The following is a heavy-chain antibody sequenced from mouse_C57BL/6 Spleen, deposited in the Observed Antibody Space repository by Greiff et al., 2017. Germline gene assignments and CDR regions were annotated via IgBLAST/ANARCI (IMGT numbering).Heavy chain of an antibody. V-gene: IGHV5-17*01. CDR3: ARGIYYYGSDAMDY. D-gene: IGHD1-1*01. J-gene: IGHJ4*01. CDR1: GFTFSDYG. CDR2: ISSGSSTI. Sequence: EVKLVESGGGLVKPGGSLKLSCAASGFTFSDYGMHWVRQAPEKGLEWVAYISSGSSTIYYADTVKGRFTISRDNAKNTLFLQMTSLRSEDTAMYYCARGIYYYGSDAMDYWGQGTSVTVSS.